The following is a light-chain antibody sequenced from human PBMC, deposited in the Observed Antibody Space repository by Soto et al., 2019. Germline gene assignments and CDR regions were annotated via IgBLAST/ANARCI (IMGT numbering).Light chain of an antibody. Sequence: EIVLTQSPATLSLSPGQRATLSCRASQSVSTYLAWYQQKPGQAPRLLIYDASNRATGIPARFSGSGSGRDFTLTISSLEAEDFAVYYCQQRDNCPPLTFGGGTKVEIK. J-gene: IGKJ4*01. CDR2: DAS. V-gene: IGKV3-11*02. CDR1: QSVSTY. CDR3: QQRDNCPPLT.